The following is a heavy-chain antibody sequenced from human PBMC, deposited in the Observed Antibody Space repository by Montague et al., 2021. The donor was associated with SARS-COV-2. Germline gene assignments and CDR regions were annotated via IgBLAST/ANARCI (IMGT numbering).Heavy chain of an antibody. CDR2: IYYSGST. CDR3: ARGGDMNWFDP. J-gene: IGHJ5*02. D-gene: IGHD2-21*01. Sequence: SETLSLTCAVSGGSISSSSYYWSWIRQPPGKGLEWIGYIYYSGSTNYNPSLKSRVTISVDTSKNQFSLKLSSVTAADTAVYYCARGGDMNWFDPWGQGTLVTVPS. V-gene: IGHV4-61*01. CDR1: GGSISSSSYY.